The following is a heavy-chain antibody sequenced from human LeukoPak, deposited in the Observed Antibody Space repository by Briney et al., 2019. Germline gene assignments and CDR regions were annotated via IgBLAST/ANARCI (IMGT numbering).Heavy chain of an antibody. CDR2: IYYSGST. D-gene: IGHD6-13*01. J-gene: IGHJ5*02. V-gene: IGHV4-59*01. CDR1: GDSINGYY. CDR3: ARALRQQLVTGWFDP. Sequence: SETLSLTCTVSGDSINGYYWTWIRQPPGKGLEWIGYIYYSGSTNYNPSLKSRVTISVDTSKNQFSLSLTSLTAADTAVHYCARALRQQLVTGWFDPWGQGTLVTVSS.